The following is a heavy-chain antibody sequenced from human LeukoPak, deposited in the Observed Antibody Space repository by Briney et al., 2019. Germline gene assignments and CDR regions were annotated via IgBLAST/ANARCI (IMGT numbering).Heavy chain of an antibody. CDR1: GGSFSGYY. Sequence: KPSETLSLTCAVYGGSFSGYYWSWIRQPPGKGLEWIGEINHSGSTNYNPSLKSRVTISVDTSKNQFPLKLSSVTAADTAVYYCARGYYDSSGYDYWGQGTLVTVSS. D-gene: IGHD3-22*01. J-gene: IGHJ4*02. CDR3: ARGYYDSSGYDY. CDR2: INHSGST. V-gene: IGHV4-34*01.